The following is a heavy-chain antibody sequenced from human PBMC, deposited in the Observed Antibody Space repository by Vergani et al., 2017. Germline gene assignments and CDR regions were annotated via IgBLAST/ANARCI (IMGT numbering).Heavy chain of an antibody. D-gene: IGHD4-11*01. V-gene: IGHV1-18*01. J-gene: IGHJ5*02. CDR2: ISTYNGNT. CDR1: GYTFTSYG. Sequence: QVQLVQSGAEVKKPGASVKVSCKASGYTFTSYGISWVRQAPGQGLEWMGWISTYNGNTNYAQKLQGRVTMTTDTSTSPAYVELRSLRSDDTAVYYCARDRRDYSCWFDPWGQGTLVTVSS. CDR3: ARDRRDYSCWFDP.